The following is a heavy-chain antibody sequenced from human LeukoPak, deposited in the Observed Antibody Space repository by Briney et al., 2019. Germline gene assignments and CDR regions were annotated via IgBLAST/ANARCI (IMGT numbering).Heavy chain of an antibody. CDR2: IYYCGST. CDR1: GGSISSGDYY. V-gene: IGHV4-30-4*08. CDR3: ASLILGVLAAMGNWFDP. Sequence: SQTLSLTCTVSGGSISSGDYYWSWIRQPPGKGLEWIGYIYYCGSTYYNPSLKSRVTISVDTPKNQFSLKLSSVTAADTAVYYCASLILGVLAAMGNWFDPWGRGTMVTVSS. D-gene: IGHD2-2*01. J-gene: IGHJ5*02.